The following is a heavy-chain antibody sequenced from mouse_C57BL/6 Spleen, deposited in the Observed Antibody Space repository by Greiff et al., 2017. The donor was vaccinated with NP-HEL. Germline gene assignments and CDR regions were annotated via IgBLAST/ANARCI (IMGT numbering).Heavy chain of an antibody. CDR3: AKNAPYSNYGGYAMDY. CDR1: GFSLTSYG. V-gene: IGHV2-5*01. D-gene: IGHD2-5*01. J-gene: IGHJ4*01. Sequence: VQLQQSGPGLVQPSQSLSITCTVSGFSLTSYGVHWVRQSPGKGLEWLGVIWRGGSTDYNAAFMSRLSITKDNSKSQVFFKMNSLQADDTAIYYCAKNAPYSNYGGYAMDYWGQGTSVTVSS. CDR2: IWRGGST.